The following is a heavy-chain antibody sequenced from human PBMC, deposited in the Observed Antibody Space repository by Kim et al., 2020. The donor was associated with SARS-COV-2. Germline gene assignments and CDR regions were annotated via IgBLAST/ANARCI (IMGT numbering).Heavy chain of an antibody. D-gene: IGHD4-17*01. V-gene: IGHV3-43*01. CDR3: AKDMFDYGDFSSYYGMDV. CDR1: GFTFDDYT. J-gene: IGHJ6*02. CDR2: ISWDGGST. Sequence: GGSLRLSCAASGFTFDDYTMHWVRQAPGKGLEWVSLISWDGGSTYYADSVKGRFTISRDNSKNSLYLQMNSLRTEDTALYYCAKDMFDYGDFSSYYGMDVWGQGTTVTVSS.